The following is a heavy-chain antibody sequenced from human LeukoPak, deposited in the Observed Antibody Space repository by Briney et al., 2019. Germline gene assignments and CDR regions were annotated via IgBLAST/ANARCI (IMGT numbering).Heavy chain of an antibody. CDR3: ARGGSGWFDP. CDR2: IYYSGST. D-gene: IGHD2-15*01. CDR1: GGSISSYY. V-gene: IGHV4-59*01. J-gene: IGHJ5*02. Sequence: SETLSLTCTVSGGSISSYYWSWIRQPPGKGLEWIGYIYYSGSTNYNPSLKSRVTISVDTSKNQFSLKLSSVTAADTAVYYCARGGSGWFDPWGQGTLVTVSS.